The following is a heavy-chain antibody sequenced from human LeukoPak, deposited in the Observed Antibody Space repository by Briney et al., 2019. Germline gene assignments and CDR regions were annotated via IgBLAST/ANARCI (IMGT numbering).Heavy chain of an antibody. D-gene: IGHD3-22*01. V-gene: IGHV4-31*03. J-gene: IGHJ4*02. Sequence: SQTLSLTCTVSGGSISSGGYYWSWIRQHPGKSLEWIGYIYYSGSTYYNPSLKSRATISVDTSKNQFSLKLSSVTAADTAVYYCARSLYYYDSSGYDYFDYWGRGTLVTVSS. CDR3: ARSLYYYDSSGYDYFDY. CDR1: GGSISSGGYY. CDR2: IYYSGST.